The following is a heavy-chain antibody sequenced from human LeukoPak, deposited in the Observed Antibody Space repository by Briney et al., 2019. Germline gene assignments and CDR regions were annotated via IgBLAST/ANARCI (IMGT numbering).Heavy chain of an antibody. J-gene: IGHJ4*02. CDR3: AKEYCGGGSCNSDFFDY. V-gene: IGHV3-30*18. CDR1: GFTFSGYG. CDR2: ISYDGSKK. D-gene: IGHD2-15*01. Sequence: GRSLGLSCAASGFTFSGYGMHWVRKAPGKGLEWVAVISYDGSKKYYADSVKGRFTISRDNFKNTVYLQMNSLRAEDTAVYYCAKEYCGGGSCNSDFFDYWGQGTLVTVSS.